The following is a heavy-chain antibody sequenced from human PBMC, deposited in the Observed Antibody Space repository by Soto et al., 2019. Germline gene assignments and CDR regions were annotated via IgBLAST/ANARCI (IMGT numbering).Heavy chain of an antibody. CDR3: ARSQGGSSSLDIYYYYYYGMDV. D-gene: IGHD2-15*01. CDR1: GGTFSSYA. CDR2: IIPIFGTA. Sequence: QVQLVQSGAEVKKPGSSVKVSCKAPGGTFSSYAISWVRQAPGQGLEWMGGIIPIFGTAKYALKFQGRVTITADESTSTGYMELSSLRSEATAVYYCARSQGGSSSLDIYYYYYYGMDVWGQGTTVTVSS. V-gene: IGHV1-69*01. J-gene: IGHJ6*02.